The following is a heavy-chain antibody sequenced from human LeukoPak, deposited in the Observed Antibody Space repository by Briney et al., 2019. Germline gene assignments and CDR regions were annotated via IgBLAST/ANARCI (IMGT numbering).Heavy chain of an antibody. D-gene: IGHD5-24*01. V-gene: IGHV3-21*01. CDR1: GFTFSSYS. Sequence: GGSLRLSCAASGFTFSSYSMNWVRQAPGKGLEWVSSISSSSSYIYYADSVKGRFTISRDNAKNSLYLQMNSLRAEDTAVYYCARDCPRRDGYTPYWGQGTLVTVSS. CDR3: ARDCPRRDGYTPY. J-gene: IGHJ4*02. CDR2: ISSSSSYI.